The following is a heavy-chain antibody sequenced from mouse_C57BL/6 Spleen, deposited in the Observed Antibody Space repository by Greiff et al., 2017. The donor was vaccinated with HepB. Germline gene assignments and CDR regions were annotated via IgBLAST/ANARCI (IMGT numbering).Heavy chain of an antibody. Sequence: DVMLVESGGGLVKPGGSLKLSCAASGFTFSDYGMHWVRQAPEKGLEWVAYISSGSSTIYYADTVKGRFTISRDNAKNTLFLQMTSLRSEDTAMYYCARPAGGCFDYWGQGTTLTVSS. CDR1: GFTFSDYG. CDR2: ISSGSSTI. J-gene: IGHJ2*01. D-gene: IGHD1-2*01. V-gene: IGHV5-17*01. CDR3: ARPAGGCFDY.